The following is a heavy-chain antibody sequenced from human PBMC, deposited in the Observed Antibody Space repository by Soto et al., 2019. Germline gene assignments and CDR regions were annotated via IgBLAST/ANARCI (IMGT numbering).Heavy chain of an antibody. Sequence: PSETLSLSCTVSGGSISSYYWSWIRQPPGKGLEWIGYIYYSGSTNYNPSLKSRVTISVDTSKNQFSLKLSSVTAADTAVYYCASRAYYYDSSGDSQDDYWGQGTLVTVSS. J-gene: IGHJ4*02. CDR1: GGSISSYY. CDR3: ASRAYYYDSSGDSQDDY. CDR2: IYYSGST. V-gene: IGHV4-59*01. D-gene: IGHD3-22*01.